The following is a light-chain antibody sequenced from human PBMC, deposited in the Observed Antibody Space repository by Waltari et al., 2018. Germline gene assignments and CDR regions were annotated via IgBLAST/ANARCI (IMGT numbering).Light chain of an antibody. CDR2: KAS. CDR3: LQYNSSPYT. CDR1: QNIRSG. V-gene: IGKV1-12*01. J-gene: IGKJ2*01. Sequence: DIQMTQSPSSLSASVGDPVTIPCRASQNIRSGLAWYQQKPGKAPKLLIYKASNFQSGVPSRFRGSASGTDFTLRISSLQPEDFAIYYCLQYNSSPYTFGQGTKVEI.